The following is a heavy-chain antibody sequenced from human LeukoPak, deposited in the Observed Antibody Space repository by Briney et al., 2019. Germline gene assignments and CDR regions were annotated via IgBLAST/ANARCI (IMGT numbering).Heavy chain of an antibody. D-gene: IGHD6-13*01. CDR3: ARTRIAAAGRVDY. V-gene: IGHV3-30*01. CDR1: GFTFSSYA. CDR2: ISYDGSNK. Sequence: GGSLRLSCAASGFTFSSYAMHWVRQAPGKGIEWVAVISYDGSNKYYADSVKGRFTISRDNSKNTLYLQMNSLRAEDTAVYYCARTRIAAAGRVDYWGQGTLVTVSS. J-gene: IGHJ4*02.